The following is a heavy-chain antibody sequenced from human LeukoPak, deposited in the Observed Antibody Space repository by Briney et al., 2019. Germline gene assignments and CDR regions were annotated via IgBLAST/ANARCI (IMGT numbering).Heavy chain of an antibody. CDR2: IYHSGST. CDR1: GYPSSSGYY. J-gene: IGHJ4*02. CDR3: ARDGTWRDGCNTFPFDY. V-gene: IGHV4-38-2*02. D-gene: IGHD5-24*01. Sequence: SETLSLTCTVSGYPSSSGYYWGWIRQPPGQGLDRIWRIYHSGSTYYNPSLKSRVTISVDTSKNQFSLKLSSVTAADSAVYYCARDGTWRDGCNTFPFDYWGQGTLVIVSS.